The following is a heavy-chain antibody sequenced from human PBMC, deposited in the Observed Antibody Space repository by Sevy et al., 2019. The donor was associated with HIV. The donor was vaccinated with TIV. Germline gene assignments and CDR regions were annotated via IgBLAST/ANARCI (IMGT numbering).Heavy chain of an antibody. CDR3: TRAGTGSYDYVWRNPFDP. V-gene: IGHV3-33*01. D-gene: IGHD3-16*01. CDR1: GFTFSHHG. CDR2: IWYDGSNE. J-gene: IGHJ5*02. Sequence: GGSLRLSCAASGFTFSHHGMHWVRQAPGKGLEWVAVIWYDGSNEEYADSVKGRFTISRDNSKNTLYLQMNSLRAEDTAMYYCTRAGTGSYDYVWRNPFDPWGQGTLVTVSS.